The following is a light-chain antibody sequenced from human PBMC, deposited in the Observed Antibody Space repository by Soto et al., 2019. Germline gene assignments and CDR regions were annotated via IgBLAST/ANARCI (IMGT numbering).Light chain of an antibody. CDR1: QNINNW. CDR3: HQYNSYFQT. J-gene: IGKJ1*01. V-gene: IGKV1-5*01. CDR2: DAS. Sequence: DIQMTHPPSILSAPVGDRVTITCRASQNINNWLAWYQQKPGKAPKLLIYDASSLESGVPSRFSGSAAGTDFTLSISSLQPDDFATYYCHQYNSYFQTFGQGTKVDIK.